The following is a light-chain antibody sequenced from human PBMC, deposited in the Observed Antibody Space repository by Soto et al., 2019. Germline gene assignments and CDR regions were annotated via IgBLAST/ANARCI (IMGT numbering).Light chain of an antibody. CDR2: GAS. CDR3: QQYDSSPRT. Sequence: EIVMTQSPATLSVSPGERVTLSCSASQSGSSRLAWYQQKPGQSPRLLISGASSRAADIPDRFSGSGSGTDFTLTINRLEPEDFAVYYCQQYDSSPRTFGQGTKVDIK. V-gene: IGKV3-20*01. J-gene: IGKJ1*01. CDR1: QSGSSR.